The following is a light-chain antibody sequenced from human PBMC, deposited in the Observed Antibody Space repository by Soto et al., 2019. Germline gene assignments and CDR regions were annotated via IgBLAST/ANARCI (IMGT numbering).Light chain of an antibody. CDR3: QQYKSWPPIT. CDR2: GAS. Sequence: EIMMTQSPPTLSVSPGERATLSCRASQSVSSSLAWYQQKPGQAPRLLIYGASTRATGTPARFSGSGSGTEFTLTISSLQSEDFAVYSCQQYKSWPPITFGQGTRLEIK. J-gene: IGKJ5*01. CDR1: QSVSSS. V-gene: IGKV3-15*01.